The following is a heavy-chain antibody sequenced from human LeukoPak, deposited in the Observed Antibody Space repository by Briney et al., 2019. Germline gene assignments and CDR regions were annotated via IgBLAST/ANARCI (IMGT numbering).Heavy chain of an antibody. CDR2: IIPIFGTA. CDR1: GGTFSSYA. J-gene: IGHJ3*02. V-gene: IGHV1-69*01. D-gene: IGHD2-2*03. Sequence: SVRVSCKASGGTFSSYAISWVRQAPGQGLEWMGGIIPIFGTANYAQKFQGRVTITADESTSTAYMELSSLRSEDTAVYYCARAGYCSSTSCQRPQGAFDIWGQGTMATVSS. CDR3: ARAGYCSSTSCQRPQGAFDI.